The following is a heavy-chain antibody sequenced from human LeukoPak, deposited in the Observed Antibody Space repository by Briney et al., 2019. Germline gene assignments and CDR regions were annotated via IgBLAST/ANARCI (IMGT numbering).Heavy chain of an antibody. V-gene: IGHV3-74*01. CDR2: ISSDGTYT. D-gene: IGHD1-26*01. Sequence: PGGSLRLSCAASGFTFSSHLMHWVRQAPGKGLVWVSRISSDGTYTNYADSVRGRFTISRDNAKNTLYLQMNSLRAEDTAVYYCARDEVGVGATHDYWGQGTLVTVSS. J-gene: IGHJ4*02. CDR1: GFTFSSHL. CDR3: ARDEVGVGATHDY.